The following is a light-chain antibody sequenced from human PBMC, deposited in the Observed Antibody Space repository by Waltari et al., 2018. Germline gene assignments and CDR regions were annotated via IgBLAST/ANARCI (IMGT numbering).Light chain of an antibody. J-gene: IGKJ1*01. CDR2: EAS. V-gene: IGKV3-15*01. Sequence: IVMTQSPAPLSVSQGEGATLSCRASQSINSNVAWFQQKPGQSPRLLIYEASTRATGVPARFSGIGSGTDFTLTISSLQSEDSATYYCQQYNNGPPETFGQGTKVEIK. CDR3: QQYNNGPPET. CDR1: QSINSN.